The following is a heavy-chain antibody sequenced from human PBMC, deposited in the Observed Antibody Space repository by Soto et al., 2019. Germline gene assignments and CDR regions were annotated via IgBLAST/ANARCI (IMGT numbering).Heavy chain of an antibody. CDR1: GFSLSTSGVG. CDR2: IYWDDDK. J-gene: IGHJ4*02. V-gene: IGHV2-5*02. Sequence: QITLKESGPTLVKPTQTLTLTCTFSGFSLSTSGVGVGWIRQPPGKALEWLALIYWDDDKRYSPSLKSRLTITKDTSKNQVVLTMTNMDPVDTATYYCALTNPITMVRGVIISYFDYWGQGTLVTVSS. D-gene: IGHD3-10*01. CDR3: ALTNPITMVRGVIISYFDY.